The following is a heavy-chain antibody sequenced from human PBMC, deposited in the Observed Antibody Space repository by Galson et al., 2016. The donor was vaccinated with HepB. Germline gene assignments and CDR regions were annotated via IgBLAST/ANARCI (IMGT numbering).Heavy chain of an antibody. CDR2: VYDGGTT. Sequence: SETLSLTCGVSHASISGSYWSWIRQPPGKGLEWIGHVYDGGTTSYNPSLKSRVTISGDTSKNQFSLLLSSVTAADTAVYYCARDGYGSGSYGWFDPWGQGSLVIVSS. CDR3: ARDGYGSGSYGWFDP. V-gene: IGHV4-59*01. CDR1: HASISGSY. J-gene: IGHJ5*02. D-gene: IGHD3-10*01.